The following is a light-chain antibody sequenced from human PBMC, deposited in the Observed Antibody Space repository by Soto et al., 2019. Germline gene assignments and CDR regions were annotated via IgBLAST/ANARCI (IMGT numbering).Light chain of an antibody. Sequence: EIVLTQSPGTLSLSPGEGATLSCRPSQSVSNSFVAWYQQKPGQAPRLLIHGASTRASGIPDRFSGRGSGTEFTLIISRLEPEDFAVYYCQHYGASPKYTFGQGTKLEIK. CDR2: GAS. J-gene: IGKJ2*01. CDR3: QHYGASPKYT. V-gene: IGKV3-20*01. CDR1: QSVSNSF.